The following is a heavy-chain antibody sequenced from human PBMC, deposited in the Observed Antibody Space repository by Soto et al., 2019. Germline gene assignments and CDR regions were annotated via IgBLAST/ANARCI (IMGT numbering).Heavy chain of an antibody. V-gene: IGHV1-2*02. CDR2: INPKSGDT. D-gene: IGHD1-26*01. J-gene: IGHJ4*02. CDR1: GYTFTGYY. Sequence: ASVKVSCKASGYTFTGYYIHWVRQAPGQGLEWMGWINPKSGDTNYAQKFQGRVSMTRDTSIATAYMEVSRLKSDDTAIYYCARGSPRMGALPTYWGQGTLVTVSS. CDR3: ARGSPRMGALPTY.